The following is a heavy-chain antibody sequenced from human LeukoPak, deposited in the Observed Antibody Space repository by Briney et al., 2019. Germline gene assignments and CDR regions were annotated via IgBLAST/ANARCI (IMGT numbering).Heavy chain of an antibody. V-gene: IGHV1-69*05. CDR1: GGTFSSYA. D-gene: IGHD6-6*01. CDR3: ARDQVAYSSSLWNAFDI. CDR2: IIPIFGTA. J-gene: IGHJ3*02. Sequence: SVKVSCKASGGTFSSYAISWVRQAPGQGLEWMGGIIPIFGTANYAQKFQGRVTITTDESTSTAYMELSSLRSEDTAVYYCARDQVAYSSSLWNAFDIWGQGTMVTVSS.